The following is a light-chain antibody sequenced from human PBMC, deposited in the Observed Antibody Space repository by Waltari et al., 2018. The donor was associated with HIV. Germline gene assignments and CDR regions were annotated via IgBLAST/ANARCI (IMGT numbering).Light chain of an antibody. V-gene: IGLV1-47*01. J-gene: IGLJ3*02. CDR2: RSN. Sequence: QSVLTQPPSASGTPGQRVAISCSGSSSNIGSNYVYWYQQLPGTAPKVLIYRSNQRPSGVPDRFSGSESGTSASLAISALRSEDEADYYCATWDDSLSGPVFGGGTKLTVL. CDR3: ATWDDSLSGPV. CDR1: SSNIGSNY.